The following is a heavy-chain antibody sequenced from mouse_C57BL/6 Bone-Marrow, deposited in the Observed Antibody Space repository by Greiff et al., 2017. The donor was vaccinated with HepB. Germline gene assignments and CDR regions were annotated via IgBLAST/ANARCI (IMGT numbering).Heavy chain of an antibody. CDR1: GFTFSSYG. D-gene: IGHD1-2*01. CDR2: ISSGGSYT. J-gene: IGHJ4*01. CDR3: ARHRGVLRPYAMDY. Sequence: EVHLVESGGDLVKPGGSLKLSCAASGFTFSSYGMSWVRQTPDKRLEWVATISSGGSYTYYPDSVKGRFTISRDNAKNTLYLQMSSLKSEDTAMYYGARHRGVLRPYAMDYWGQGTSVTVSS. V-gene: IGHV5-6*01.